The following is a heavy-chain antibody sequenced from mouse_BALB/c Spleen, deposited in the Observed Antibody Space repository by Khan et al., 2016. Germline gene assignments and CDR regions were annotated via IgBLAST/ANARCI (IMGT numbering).Heavy chain of an antibody. Sequence: EVELVESGGDLVKPGGSLNLSCAASGFTFSTYGMSWVRQTPDKRLEWVATISSGGSYPYYPDSVKGRFTISRDKAKVPLYMQMCRVKSEDTAMYYCARQDKYDGGFAYWGQGTLVTVSA. CDR2: ISSGGSYP. J-gene: IGHJ3*01. D-gene: IGHD2-14*01. CDR3: ARQDKYDGGFAY. V-gene: IGHV5-6*01. CDR1: GFTFSTYG.